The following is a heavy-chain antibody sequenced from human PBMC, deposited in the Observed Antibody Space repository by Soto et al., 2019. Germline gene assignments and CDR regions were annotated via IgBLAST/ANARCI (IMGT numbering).Heavy chain of an antibody. CDR3: ARDSRTGTTHHSPIEC. V-gene: IGHV1-18*04. D-gene: IGHD1-1*01. J-gene: IGHJ4*02. CDR1: GYTFTSYG. Sequence: ASVKISCKASGYTFTSYGISWVRQAPGQGLEWMGWISAYNGNTNYAQKLQGRVTMTTDTSTSTAYMELRSLRSDDTAVYYCARDSRTGTTHHSPIECWGKGNLVTVSS. CDR2: ISAYNGNT.